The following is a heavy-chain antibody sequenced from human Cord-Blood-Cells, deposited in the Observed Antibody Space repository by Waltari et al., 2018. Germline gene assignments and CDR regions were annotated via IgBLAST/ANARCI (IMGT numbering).Heavy chain of an antibody. CDR1: GFTFTSSA. CDR3: AAGSYDILTGYYYYYGMDV. CDR2: IVVGGGNT. Sequence: QMQLVQSGPEVKKPGTSVKVSCKASGFTFTSSAVQWVRQARGQRLEWIGWIVVGGGNTNYAQKFQERVTITRDMSTSTAYMELSSLRSEDTAVYYCAAGSYDILTGYYYYYGMDVWGQGTTVTVSS. D-gene: IGHD3-9*01. J-gene: IGHJ6*02. V-gene: IGHV1-58*01.